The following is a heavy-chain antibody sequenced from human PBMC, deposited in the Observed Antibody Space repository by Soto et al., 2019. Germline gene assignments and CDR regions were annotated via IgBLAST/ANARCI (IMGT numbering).Heavy chain of an antibody. V-gene: IGHV1-69*13. J-gene: IGHJ4*02. CDR2: IIPIFGTA. Sequence: SVKVSCKASGGPFSSYAISWVRQAPGQGLEWMGGIIPIFGTANYAQKFQGRVTITADESTSTAYMELSSLRSEDTAVYYCAILRFLEWPQYYFDYWGQGTLVTVSS. CDR3: AILRFLEWPQYYFDY. CDR1: GGPFSSYA. D-gene: IGHD3-3*01.